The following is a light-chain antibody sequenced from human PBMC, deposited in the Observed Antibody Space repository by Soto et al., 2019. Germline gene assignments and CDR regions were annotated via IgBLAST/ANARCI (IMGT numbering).Light chain of an antibody. CDR3: QQYDSTPPT. CDR1: QRVNSNY. CDR2: GAS. V-gene: IGKV3-20*01. J-gene: IGKJ1*01. Sequence: PGDRATLSGRASQRVNSNYLAWYQRKPGQAPRLLIYGASNRATDIPYRFSASGSGTDFTLTITRLEAEDFAVYYCQQYDSTPPTFGQGTKVEVK.